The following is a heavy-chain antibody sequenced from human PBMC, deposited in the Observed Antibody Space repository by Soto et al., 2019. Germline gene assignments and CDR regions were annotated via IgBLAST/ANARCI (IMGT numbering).Heavy chain of an antibody. V-gene: IGHV3-23*01. D-gene: IGHD6-13*01. CDR3: AKSHRGYSSYDMDV. Sequence: EVQLLESGGGLVQPGGSLRLSCAASGFTFSSYAVSWVRQAPGKGLEWVSTISGSGGVTYYADSVKGRFTISRDNSKNTLYLQMYSLRAEDTAVYYCAKSHRGYSSYDMDVWGQGTTVTVSS. J-gene: IGHJ6*02. CDR1: GFTFSSYA. CDR2: ISGSGGVT.